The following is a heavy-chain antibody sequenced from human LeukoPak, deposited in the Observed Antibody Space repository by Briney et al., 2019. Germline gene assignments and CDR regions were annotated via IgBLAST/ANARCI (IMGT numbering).Heavy chain of an antibody. V-gene: IGHV1-46*01. J-gene: IGHJ5*02. CDR2: INPSGGST. D-gene: IGHD1-7*01. CDR1: GYTFTSYY. CDR3: ARGGGGSITGTTFIRWFDP. Sequence: EASVKVSCKASGYTFTSYYMHWVRQAPGQGLEWMGIINPSGGSTSYAQKFQGRVTMTRDMSTSTVYMELSNLRSEDTAVYYCARGGGGSITGTTFIRWFDPWGQGTLVTVSS.